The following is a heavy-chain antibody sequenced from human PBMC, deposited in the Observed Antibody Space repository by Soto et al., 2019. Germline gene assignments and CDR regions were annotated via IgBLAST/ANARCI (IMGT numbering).Heavy chain of an antibody. CDR2: MSPYNGNA. CDR3: ARGISLIIAAPAY. D-gene: IGHD3-3*01. Sequence: AAPVKVSCKTSGYTFSNYAISWVRQAPGQRLEWMGWMSPYNGNANYTEKFQGIVAMTTDTSTTTAYMELTSLTTDDTAIYYCARGISLIIAAPAYWGQGTLVTVSS. CDR1: GYTFSNYA. V-gene: IGHV1-18*04. J-gene: IGHJ4*02.